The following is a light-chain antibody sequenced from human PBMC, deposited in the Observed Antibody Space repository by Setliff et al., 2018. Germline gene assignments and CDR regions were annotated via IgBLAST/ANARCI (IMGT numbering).Light chain of an antibody. V-gene: IGLV1-40*01. CDR1: SSNIGAGYD. CDR2: ANN. J-gene: IGLJ3*02. Sequence: QSVLTQPPSVSGAPGQRVTISCTGSSSNIGAGYDVHWYQQLPGTAPKLLIYANNIRPSGVPDRFSGSQSGASASLAVTGLQTEDGAYYYCQSFDSSLSGVVFGGGTQRTVL. CDR3: QSFDSSLSGVV.